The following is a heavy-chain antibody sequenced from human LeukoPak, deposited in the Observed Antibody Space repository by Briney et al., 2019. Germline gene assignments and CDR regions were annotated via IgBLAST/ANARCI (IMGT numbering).Heavy chain of an antibody. CDR3: ARDSYYDILTGYYV. D-gene: IGHD3-9*01. Sequence: SETLSLTCTVSGGSISSSSYYWGWIRQPPGKGLEWIGSIYYSGSTYYNPSLKSRVTISVDTSKNQFSLKLSSVTAADTAVYYCARDSYYDILTGYYVWGQGTLVTVSS. V-gene: IGHV4-39*02. CDR2: IYYSGST. J-gene: IGHJ4*02. CDR1: GGSISSSSYY.